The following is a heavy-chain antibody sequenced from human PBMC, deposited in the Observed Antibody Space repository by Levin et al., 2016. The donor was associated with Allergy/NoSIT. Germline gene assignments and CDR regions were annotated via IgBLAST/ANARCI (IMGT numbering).Heavy chain of an antibody. Sequence: GESLKISCAASGFTFSSYGMHWVRQAPGKGLEWVAVIWYDGSNKYYADSVKGRFTISRDNSKNTLYLQMNSLRAEDTAVYYCARAQAMADYYYYGMDVWGQGTTVTVSS. CDR1: GFTFSSYG. V-gene: IGHV3-33*01. CDR2: IWYDGSNK. J-gene: IGHJ6*02. D-gene: IGHD5-18*01. CDR3: ARAQAMADYYYYGMDV.